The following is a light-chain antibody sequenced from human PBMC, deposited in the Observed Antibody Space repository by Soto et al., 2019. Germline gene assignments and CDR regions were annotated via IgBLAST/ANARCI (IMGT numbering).Light chain of an antibody. CDR3: SSYTSSSTYV. CDR1: SSDVGGYNY. CDR2: DVS. J-gene: IGLJ1*01. Sequence: QSLLTQPASVSGSPGQSIAIFCIGSSSDVGGYNYVSWHQQHPGKAPKVVIYDVSNRPSGVSDRFSGPKSGNTASLTISGLQAEDEADYYCSSYTSSSTYVFGTGTKVTVL. V-gene: IGLV2-14*01.